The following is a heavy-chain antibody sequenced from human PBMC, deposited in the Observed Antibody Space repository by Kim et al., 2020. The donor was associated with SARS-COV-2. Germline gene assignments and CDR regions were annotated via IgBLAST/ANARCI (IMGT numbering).Heavy chain of an antibody. CDR2: INSDGTWT. D-gene: IGHD2-15*01. V-gene: IGHV3-74*01. J-gene: IGHJ4*02. CDR3: ARERGGGNEDS. CDR1: GFTFSKYW. Sequence: GGSLRLSCAASGFTFSKYWMHWVRQVPGKGLAWVSLINSDGTWTNYADSVRGRFTISRDNAKNRVDLQTNGLRAEDTAVYYCARERGGGNEDSWGQGTLV.